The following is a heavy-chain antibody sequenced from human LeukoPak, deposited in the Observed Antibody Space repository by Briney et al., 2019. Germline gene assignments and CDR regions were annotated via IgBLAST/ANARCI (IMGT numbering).Heavy chain of an antibody. V-gene: IGHV3-74*01. J-gene: IGHJ4*02. CDR1: GFTFSSYW. Sequence: GGSLRLSCGASGFTFSSYWMHWVRQAPGKGLVWISRINSDGSTTSYADSVKGRFTISRDNAKNTLYLQMNSLRAEGTAVYYCARGNYYGQGYWGQGTLVTVSS. CDR2: INSDGSTT. CDR3: ARGNYYGQGY. D-gene: IGHD3-10*01.